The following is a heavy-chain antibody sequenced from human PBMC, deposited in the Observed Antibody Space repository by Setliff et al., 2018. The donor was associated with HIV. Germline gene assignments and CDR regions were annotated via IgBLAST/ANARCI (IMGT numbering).Heavy chain of an antibody. D-gene: IGHD2-2*01. Sequence: GASVKVSCKASGGTFSSYAINWVRQAPGQGLEWMGGIIPIFGKANYAQRLQDRITMTSDTSTSTVFLDLSSLTSDDTAVYFCARVYCSIASCDNEYYFDYWGQGTLVTVSS. J-gene: IGHJ4*02. CDR1: GGTFSSYA. CDR3: ARVYCSIASCDNEYYFDY. V-gene: IGHV1-69*05. CDR2: IIPIFGKA.